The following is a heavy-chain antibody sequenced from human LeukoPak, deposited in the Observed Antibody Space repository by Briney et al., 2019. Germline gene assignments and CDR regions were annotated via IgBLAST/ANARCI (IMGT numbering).Heavy chain of an antibody. V-gene: IGHV1-69*04. CDR3: ARDESQADKIQLEPLDY. J-gene: IGHJ4*02. CDR2: IIPILGIA. Sequence: GASVKVSCKASGGTFSSYAISWVRQAPGQGLEWMGRIIPILGIANYAQKFQGRVTITADKSTSTAYMELSSLRSEDTAVYYCARDESQADKIQLEPLDYWGQGTLVTVSS. D-gene: IGHD1-1*01. CDR1: GGTFSSYA.